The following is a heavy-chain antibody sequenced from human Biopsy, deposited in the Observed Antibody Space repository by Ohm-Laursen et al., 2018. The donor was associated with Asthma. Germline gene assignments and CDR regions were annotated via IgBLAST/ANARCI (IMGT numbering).Heavy chain of an antibody. Sequence: TLSLTCPVSGGSISSGAYYWSCVRQPPGKGLEWIGYIYYIGSTYYNPTLKRRVAIALDTSKNQFSLKLSSVTAADTDVYFCARRGGVRRYFDYWGQGTLVTVSS. D-gene: IGHD3-16*01. CDR3: ARRGGVRRYFDY. J-gene: IGHJ4*02. CDR1: GGSISSGAYY. CDR2: IYYIGST. V-gene: IGHV4-30-4*01.